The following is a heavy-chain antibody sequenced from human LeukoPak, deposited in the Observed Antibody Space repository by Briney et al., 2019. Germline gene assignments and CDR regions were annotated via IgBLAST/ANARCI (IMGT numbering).Heavy chain of an antibody. D-gene: IGHD3-16*01. J-gene: IGHJ6*02. Sequence: GGSLRLSCALSGFIVSSNDMSWVRQAPGKGLEWVSGIHSGGTTYYADSVKGRFTISRQNSKNTPYLQMNSLTSEDTAVYFCARGGAYHYALDVWGQGTKVTVSS. V-gene: IGHV3-53*04. CDR2: IHSGGTT. CDR1: GFIVSSND. CDR3: ARGGAYHYALDV.